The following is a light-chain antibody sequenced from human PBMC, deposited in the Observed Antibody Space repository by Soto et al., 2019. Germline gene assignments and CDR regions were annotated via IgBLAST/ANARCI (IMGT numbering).Light chain of an antibody. Sequence: DIQMTQSPSTLSASVGDRVTITCRASQSISDWLAWFQQKPGKAPKLLIYRASSLESGVPSRFSGSGSGTEFTLSISSLQPDDFATYFCQQYNTYLWTFGQWTMVDIK. J-gene: IGKJ1*01. CDR3: QQYNTYLWT. CDR2: RAS. V-gene: IGKV1-5*03. CDR1: QSISDW.